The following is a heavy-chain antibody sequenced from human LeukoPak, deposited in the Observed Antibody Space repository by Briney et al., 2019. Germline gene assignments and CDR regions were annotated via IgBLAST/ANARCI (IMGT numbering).Heavy chain of an antibody. CDR1: GFTFSSYG. CDR3: AKWGSGYYFDY. D-gene: IGHD3-16*01. J-gene: IGHJ4*02. CDR2: ISNTGSNK. V-gene: IGHV3-30*18. Sequence: AGGSLRLSCAASGFTFSSYGIHWVRQAPGKGLEWVAVISNTGSNKYYADSVKGRFTVSRDNSKNTAYLQINSLRTEDTAVYYCAKWGSGYYFDYWGQGTLVTVSS.